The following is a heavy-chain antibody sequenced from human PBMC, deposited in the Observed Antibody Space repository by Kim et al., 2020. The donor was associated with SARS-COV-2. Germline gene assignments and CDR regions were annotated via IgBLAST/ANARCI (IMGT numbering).Heavy chain of an antibody. D-gene: IGHD2-15*01. CDR2: IYPDDSDT. CDR1: GYTFSTYW. V-gene: IGHV5-51*01. CDR3: ARRNRDCSGGSCYPRYFDY. J-gene: IGHJ4*02. Sequence: GESLKISCKGSGYTFSTYWIGWVRQMPGKGLEWMGIIYPDDSDTRYSPSFQGQVTISADKSISTAYLQWSSLKALDTAMYYCARRNRDCSGGSCYPRYFDYWGQGTLVTVSS.